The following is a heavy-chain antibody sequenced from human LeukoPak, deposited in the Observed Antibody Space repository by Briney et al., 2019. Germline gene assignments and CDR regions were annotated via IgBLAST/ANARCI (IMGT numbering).Heavy chain of an antibody. Sequence: SETLSLTCTVSGYSISSGYYWGWIRQPPGKGLEWIGSIYHSGSTYYNPSLKSRVTISVDTSMNQFSLKLSSVTAADTAVYYCARAPGGATHAFDIWGQGTMVTVSS. V-gene: IGHV4-38-2*02. J-gene: IGHJ3*02. D-gene: IGHD1-26*01. CDR1: GYSISSGYY. CDR3: ARAPGGATHAFDI. CDR2: IYHSGST.